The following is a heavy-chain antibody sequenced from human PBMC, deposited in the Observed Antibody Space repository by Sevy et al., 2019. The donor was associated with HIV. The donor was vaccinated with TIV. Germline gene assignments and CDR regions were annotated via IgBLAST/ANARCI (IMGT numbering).Heavy chain of an antibody. J-gene: IGHJ6*02. Sequence: SETLSLTCTVSGDSISSYYCSWIRQPPGKGLEWFGYIYYSGRTNYNPSLKSRVTISMDTSKNQFSLKLTSVTAADTTVYYCAGANPYFYYGMDVWGQGTTVTVSS. CDR2: IYYSGRT. CDR1: GDSISSYY. D-gene: IGHD3-10*01. V-gene: IGHV4-59*01. CDR3: AGANPYFYYGMDV.